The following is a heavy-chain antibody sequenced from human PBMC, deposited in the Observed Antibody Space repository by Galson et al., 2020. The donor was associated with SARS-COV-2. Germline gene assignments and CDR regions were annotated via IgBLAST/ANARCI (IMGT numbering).Heavy chain of an antibody. D-gene: IGHD3-3*01. CDR1: GGSFSGYY. J-gene: IGHJ5*02. CDR2: INHSGST. V-gene: IGHV4-34*01. CDR3: ARGGYDFWRGYSHIWCDR. Sequence: SETLSLTCAVYGGSFSGYYWTCIRQPPGKGLEWIGEINHSGSTNYNPSLKSQVTISVDTSKNQFSLKLSSVTAADTAVYYCARGGYDFWRGYSHIWCDRWVEGRLVSVSS.